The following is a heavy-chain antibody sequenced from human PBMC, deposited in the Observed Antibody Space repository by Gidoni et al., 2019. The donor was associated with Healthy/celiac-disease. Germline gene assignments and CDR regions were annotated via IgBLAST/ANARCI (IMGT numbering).Heavy chain of an antibody. CDR2: ISSSSSTI. CDR1: GLLFSSYS. Sequence: EVQLVESGGGLVQPGGSLRLSCAASGLLFSSYSMNWVRQAPGKGLEWVSYISSSSSTIYYADSVKGRFTISRDNAKNSLYLQMNSLRDEDTAVYYCARDLIATRPALDYWGQGTLVTVSS. D-gene: IGHD6-6*01. V-gene: IGHV3-48*02. CDR3: ARDLIATRPALDY. J-gene: IGHJ4*02.